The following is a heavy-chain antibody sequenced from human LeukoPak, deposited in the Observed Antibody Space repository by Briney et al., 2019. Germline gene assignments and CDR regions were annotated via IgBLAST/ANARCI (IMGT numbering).Heavy chain of an antibody. Sequence: GASVKVSCKTSGYTFSRHGITWVRQAPGQGPEWMGWVSGYNGDTNYAKSVRGRVTMTTDTSTNTAYMELRSLRSDDTAVYYCAKDIHPGLDCGASCCFDYWGQGTPVTVSS. CDR2: VSGYNGDT. D-gene: IGHD2-21*01. J-gene: IGHJ4*02. V-gene: IGHV1-18*01. CDR3: AKDIHPGLDCGASCCFDY. CDR1: GYTFSRHG.